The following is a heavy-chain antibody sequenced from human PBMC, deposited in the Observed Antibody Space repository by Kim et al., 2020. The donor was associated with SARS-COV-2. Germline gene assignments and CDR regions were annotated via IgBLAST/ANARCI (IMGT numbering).Heavy chain of an antibody. CDR3: ARGSGSSETIDY. V-gene: IGHV3-11*06. CDR1: GFTFSDYY. CDR2: ISSSSSYT. D-gene: IGHD1-26*01. Sequence: GGSLRLSCAASGFTFSDYYMSWIRQAPGKGLEWVSYISSSSSYTNYADSVKGRFTISRDNAKNSLYLQMNSLRAEDTAVYYCARGSGSSETIDYWGQGTLVTVSS. J-gene: IGHJ4*02.